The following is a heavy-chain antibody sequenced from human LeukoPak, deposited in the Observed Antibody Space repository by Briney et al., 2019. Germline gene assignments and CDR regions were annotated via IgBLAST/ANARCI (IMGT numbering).Heavy chain of an antibody. V-gene: IGHV4-39*07. CDR3: ARDAWVGTQRSNWFDP. Sequence: SETLSLTCTVSGGSISSSSYYWGWVRQPPGKGLEWIGSIYYSGSTYYNPSLKSRVTISVDTSKNQFSLKLSSVTAADTAVYYCARDAWVGTQRSNWFDPWGQGTLVTVSS. CDR2: IYYSGST. CDR1: GGSISSSSYY. D-gene: IGHD7-27*01. J-gene: IGHJ5*02.